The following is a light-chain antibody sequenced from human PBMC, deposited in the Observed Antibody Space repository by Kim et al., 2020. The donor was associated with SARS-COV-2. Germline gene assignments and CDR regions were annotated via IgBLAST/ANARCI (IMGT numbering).Light chain of an antibody. CDR3: SAYTSSSTWV. CDR2: EVS. J-gene: IGLJ3*02. CDR1: SSDVGSYNR. V-gene: IGLV2-18*02. Sequence: QSALTQPPSVSGSPGQSVTISCTGTSSDVGSYNRVSWYQQPPGTAPKLMIYEVSNRPSGVPDRFSGSKSGNTASLTISWLQAEDEADYYCSAYTSSSTWVFGGGTQLTVL.